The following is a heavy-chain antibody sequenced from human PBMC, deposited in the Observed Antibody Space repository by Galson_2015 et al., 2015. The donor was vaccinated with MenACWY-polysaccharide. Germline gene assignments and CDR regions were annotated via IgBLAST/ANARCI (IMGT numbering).Heavy chain of an antibody. V-gene: IGHV3-74*01. CDR1: GFSFGIYF. CDR3: VRGSSGWKGMDV. J-gene: IGHJ6*02. CDR2: ITPAGSNT. D-gene: IGHD6-19*01. Sequence: SMRLSGAASGFSFGIYFMHWVGQAPGKGWVSRITPAGSNTIYEASVQGRLTAYRDNAKNTLYLQLSSLSAEDTGVYYCVRGSSGWKGMDVWGQGTTVTVSS.